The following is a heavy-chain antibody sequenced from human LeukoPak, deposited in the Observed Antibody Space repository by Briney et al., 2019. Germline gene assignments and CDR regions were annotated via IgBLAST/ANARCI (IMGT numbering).Heavy chain of an antibody. V-gene: IGHV3-7*03. Sequence: GGSLRLSCAASGFTFSSYWMSWVRQAPGKGLEWVAHIKQDGSVKYYVGSVKGRFAISRDNAQDSLYLQMNSLRAEDTAVYYCAKFTGTTIYYGMDVWGRGTTVTVSS. D-gene: IGHD1-7*01. J-gene: IGHJ6*02. CDR2: IKQDGSVK. CDR3: AKFTGTTIYYGMDV. CDR1: GFTFSSYW.